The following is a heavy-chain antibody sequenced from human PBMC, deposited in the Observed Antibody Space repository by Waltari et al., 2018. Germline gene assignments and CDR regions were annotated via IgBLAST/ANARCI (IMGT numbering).Heavy chain of an antibody. CDR2: IGATGEST. D-gene: IGHD1-26*01. V-gene: IGHV3-23*01. Sequence: EVQLLEYGRGFVQPGGCLRLYCAVSGFTFSSYAMAWVRQSPGGGLEGVSAIGATGESTYYPDSTKGRFTISGDNSMNALYLQMCWLRVDDTAVYSWARVVVGALDFWGQGSLVTVSS. CDR3: ARVVVGALDF. CDR1: GFTFSSYA. J-gene: IGHJ4*02.